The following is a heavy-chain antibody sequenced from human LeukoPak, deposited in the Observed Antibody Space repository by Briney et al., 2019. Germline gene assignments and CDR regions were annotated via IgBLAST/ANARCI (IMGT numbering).Heavy chain of an antibody. CDR2: IKQDGSEI. CDR3: ARLDNSGYFCY. Sequence: GGSLRLSCAASGFTFNSYAINWVRQAPGKGLEWVANIKQDGSEIHYLDSVKGRFTISRDNAKNSLYLQMNSLRAEDTAVYYCARLDNSGYFCYWGKGTLVTVSS. J-gene: IGHJ4*02. V-gene: IGHV3-7*01. D-gene: IGHD3-22*01. CDR1: GFTFNSYA.